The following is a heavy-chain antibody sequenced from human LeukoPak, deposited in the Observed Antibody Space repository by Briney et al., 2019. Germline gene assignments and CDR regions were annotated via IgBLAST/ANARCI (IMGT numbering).Heavy chain of an antibody. Sequence: SETLSLTCTVSGGSISGYYWSWIRQPPGKGLEYIGNIYYSGHTSYNPSLKSRVTISADTSKNHFTLRLSSVTAADTALYYCARDLVYYDSGGSQERHFDLWGRGTLVTVSS. CDR2: IYYSGHT. D-gene: IGHD3-22*01. CDR1: GGSISGYY. V-gene: IGHV4-59*01. CDR3: ARDLVYYDSGGSQERHFDL. J-gene: IGHJ2*01.